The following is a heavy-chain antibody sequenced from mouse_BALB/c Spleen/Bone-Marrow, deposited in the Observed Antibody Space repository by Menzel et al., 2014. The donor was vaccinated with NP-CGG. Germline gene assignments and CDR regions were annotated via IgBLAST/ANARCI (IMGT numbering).Heavy chain of an antibody. V-gene: IGHV1-80*01. CDR3: ARKYGDY. D-gene: IGHD2-10*02. Sequence: VQLQHSGAELVRPGSSVKISCKASGYPFSSYWMSWVKQRPGQGLEWIGQIYPGDGETNYNGKFKGNATLTADKSSSTAYVQLISLTSEDSAVYFCARKYGDYWGQGTTLTVSS. J-gene: IGHJ2*01. CDR2: IYPGDGET. CDR1: GYPFSSYW.